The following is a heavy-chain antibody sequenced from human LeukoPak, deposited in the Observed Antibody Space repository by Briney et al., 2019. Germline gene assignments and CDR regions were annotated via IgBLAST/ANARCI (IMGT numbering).Heavy chain of an antibody. J-gene: IGHJ4*02. Sequence: PGGSLRLSCAASGFTVSSNYMSRVRQAPGKGLEWVSVIYSGGSTYYADSVKGRFTISRDNSKNTLYLQMNSLRAEDTAVYYCARGGYSYGPYYFDYWGQGTLVTVSS. V-gene: IGHV3-66*01. CDR3: ARGGYSYGPYYFDY. CDR1: GFTVSSNY. D-gene: IGHD5-18*01. CDR2: IYSGGST.